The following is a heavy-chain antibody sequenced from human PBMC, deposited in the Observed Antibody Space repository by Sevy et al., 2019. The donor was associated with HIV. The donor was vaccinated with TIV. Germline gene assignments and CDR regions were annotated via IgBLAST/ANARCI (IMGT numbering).Heavy chain of an antibody. J-gene: IGHJ6*02. CDR3: ARGGYYDFWSGYYWFDYYGMDV. D-gene: IGHD3-3*01. CDR1: GGSISSYY. CDR2: IYYSGST. Sequence: SETLSLTCTVSGGSISSYYWSWIRQPPGKGLEWIGYIYYSGSTNYNPSLKSRVTISVDTSKNQFFLKLSSVTAADTAVYYCARGGYYDFWSGYYWFDYYGMDVWGQGTTVTVSS. V-gene: IGHV4-59*01.